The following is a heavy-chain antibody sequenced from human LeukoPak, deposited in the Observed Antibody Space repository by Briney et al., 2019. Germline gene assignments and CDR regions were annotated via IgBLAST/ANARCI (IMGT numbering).Heavy chain of an antibody. CDR2: ISAYNGNT. CDR1: GYTFTSYG. D-gene: IGHD3-16*02. V-gene: IGHV1-18*01. Sequence: ASVKVSCKASGYTFTSYGISWVRQAPGQGLEWMGWISAYNGNTNYAQKLQGRVTMTTDTSTSTAYMELRSLRSDDTAVYYCARDLGRLGELSLVDYWGQGTLVTVSS. CDR3: ARDLGRLGELSLVDY. J-gene: IGHJ4*02.